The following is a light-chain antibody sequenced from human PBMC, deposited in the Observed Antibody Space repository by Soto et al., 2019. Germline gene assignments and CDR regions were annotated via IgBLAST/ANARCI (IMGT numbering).Light chain of an antibody. V-gene: IGKV1-5*01. J-gene: IGKJ4*01. CDR1: QPIFTS. CDR3: QQYKSYSAHGLT. CDR2: DAS. Sequence: DIQIAQSPSALFASIGDRVSVTCRSSQPIFTSLAWYQQKPGKAPKLLIYDASVLQTGVPSRFSGFSSGTDFTLTISGLQPDDFATYFCQQYKSYSAHGLTLGGGTKVDIK.